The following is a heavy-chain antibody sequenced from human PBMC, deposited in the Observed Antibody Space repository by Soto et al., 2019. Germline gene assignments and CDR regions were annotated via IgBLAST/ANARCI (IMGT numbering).Heavy chain of an antibody. CDR3: AREDIVVVPASYYYYYGMDV. Sequence: GASAKVSCKASGGTCSSYAISWVRQAPGQGLEWMGGIIPIFGTANYAQKFQGRVTITADESTSTAYMELSSLRSEDTAVYYCAREDIVVVPASYYYYYGMDVWGQGTTVTVSS. V-gene: IGHV1-69*13. CDR2: IIPIFGTA. CDR1: GGTCSSYA. J-gene: IGHJ6*02. D-gene: IGHD2-2*01.